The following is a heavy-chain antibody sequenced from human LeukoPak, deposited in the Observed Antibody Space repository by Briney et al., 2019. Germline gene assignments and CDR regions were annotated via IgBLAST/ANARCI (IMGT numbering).Heavy chain of an antibody. CDR1: GASITSYY. CDR3: ARDLRAAC. Sequence: TSETLSLTCTVSGASITSYYWTWIRQPPGKGLEWIGYIHYSGSTNYNPSLKSRVTISVDTSKNQFSLELSSVTAADTAVYYCARDLRAACWGQGTLVTVSS. J-gene: IGHJ4*02. D-gene: IGHD3-16*01. CDR2: IHYSGST. V-gene: IGHV4-59*01.